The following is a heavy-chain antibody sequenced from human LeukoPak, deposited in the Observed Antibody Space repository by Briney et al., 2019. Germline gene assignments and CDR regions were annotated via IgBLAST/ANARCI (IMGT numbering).Heavy chain of an antibody. CDR1: GFTFSSYA. CDR2: ISYDGSNK. V-gene: IGHV3-30-3*01. J-gene: IGHJ6*02. Sequence: PGRSLRLSCAASGFTFSSYAMHWVRQAPGKGLEWVAVISYDGSNKYYADSVKGRFTISRDNSKNTLYLQMNSLRAEDTAVYYCARAWEGPYYYYGMDVWGQGTTVTVSS. CDR3: ARAWEGPYYYYGMDV. D-gene: IGHD1-26*01.